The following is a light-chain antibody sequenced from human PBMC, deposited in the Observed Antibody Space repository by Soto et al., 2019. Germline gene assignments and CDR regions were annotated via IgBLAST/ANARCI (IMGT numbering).Light chain of an antibody. CDR2: SAY. CDR3: QQSYNFPRT. CDR1: QNIDTY. Sequence: DIQMTQSPSSLSVSVGDRVTITCRASQNIDTYLNWYLQKPGQDPKLLIYSAYSLQSGVSPRFSGDGSGTDFTLTISSLQPEDFATYYCQQSYNFPRTFGQGTTV. V-gene: IGKV1-39*01. J-gene: IGKJ1*01.